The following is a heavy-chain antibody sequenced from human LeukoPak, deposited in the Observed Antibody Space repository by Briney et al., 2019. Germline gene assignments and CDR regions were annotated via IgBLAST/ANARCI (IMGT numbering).Heavy chain of an antibody. V-gene: IGHV4-4*02. Sequence: SETLSLTCTVSGGSFTSSNWWTWVRQPPGKGLEWIGETYHSGSTNYNPSLKSRVTISLDKSKNQLSLKLTSVTAADTAVYYCARGAAAELGELWGQGTLVTVSS. CDR1: GGSFTSSNW. CDR2: TYHSGST. CDR3: ARGAAAELGEL. J-gene: IGHJ4*02. D-gene: IGHD6-13*01.